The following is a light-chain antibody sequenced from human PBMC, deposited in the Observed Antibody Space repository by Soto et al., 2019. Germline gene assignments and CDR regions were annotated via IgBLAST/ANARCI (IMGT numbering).Light chain of an antibody. V-gene: IGKV3D-15*01. CDR1: QSVDND. Sequence: EIVMTQSPATLSVSPGDRATLSCRASQSVDNDLAWYQQKPGQPPRLLIYDASTRATGIPARFSGSQSGTEFTLTISSLLSEDFAVYFCQQRSNWPSYTFGQGTKLEIK. CDR3: QQRSNWPSYT. CDR2: DAS. J-gene: IGKJ2*01.